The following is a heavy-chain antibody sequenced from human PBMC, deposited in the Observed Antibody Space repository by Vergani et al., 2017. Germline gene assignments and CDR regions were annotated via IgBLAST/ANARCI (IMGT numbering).Heavy chain of an antibody. CDR3: ARDRSTTIVVVPAASYMDV. J-gene: IGHJ6*03. CDR1: GYTFTSYG. Sequence: QVQLVQSGAEVKKPGASVKVSCKASGYTFTSYGISWVRQAPGQGLEWMGWISDYNGNTNYAQKLQGRVTMTTDTSTSTAYMELRSLRSDDTAVYYCARDRSTTIVVVPAASYMDVWGKGTTVTVSS. D-gene: IGHD2-2*01. CDR2: ISDYNGNT. V-gene: IGHV1-18*01.